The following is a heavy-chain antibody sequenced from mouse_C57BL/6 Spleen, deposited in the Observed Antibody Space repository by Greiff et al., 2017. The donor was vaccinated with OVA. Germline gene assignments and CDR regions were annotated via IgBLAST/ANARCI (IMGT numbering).Heavy chain of an antibody. V-gene: IGHV1-81*01. CDR2: IYPRSGTT. Sequence: VQLQQSGAELARPGASVKLSCKASGYTFTSYGISWVKQRTGQDLEWIGEIYPRSGTTYYNEKFKGKATLTADKSSSTAYMELRSLTSEDSAVYFCARIGGYDYGYFDYWGQGTTLTVSS. CDR1: GYTFTSYG. J-gene: IGHJ2*01. D-gene: IGHD2-4*01. CDR3: ARIGGYDYGYFDY.